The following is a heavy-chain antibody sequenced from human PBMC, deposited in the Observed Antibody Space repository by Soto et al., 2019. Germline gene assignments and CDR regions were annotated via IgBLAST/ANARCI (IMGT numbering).Heavy chain of an antibody. V-gene: IGHV1-69*01. CDR3: VKAGIGSVRFFDS. CDR2: ISPIVGTA. D-gene: IGHD6-19*01. J-gene: IGHJ4*02. Sequence: AHHAPGQGLEGMGGISPIVGTANYAQKFQGRVTITADESTSTAYMELSSLRAEDTAVYYCVKAGIGSVRFFDSCCQGLLVTVS.